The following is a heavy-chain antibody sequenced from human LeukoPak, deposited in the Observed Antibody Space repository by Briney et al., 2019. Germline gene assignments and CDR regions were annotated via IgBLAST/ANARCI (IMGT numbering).Heavy chain of an antibody. CDR3: AHGTMYQLDY. CDR1: GFTFSSYE. J-gene: IGHJ4*02. V-gene: IGHV3-48*03. CDR2: ISSSGSTI. D-gene: IGHD2-2*01. Sequence: GGSLRLSCAASGFTFSSYEMNWVRQAPGKGLEWVSYISSSGSTIYYADSVKGRFTISRDNAKNSLYLQMNSLRAEDTAVYYCAHGTMYQLDYWGQGTLVTVSS.